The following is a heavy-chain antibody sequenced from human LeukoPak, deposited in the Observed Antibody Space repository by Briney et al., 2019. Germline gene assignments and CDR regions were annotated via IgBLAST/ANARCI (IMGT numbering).Heavy chain of an antibody. J-gene: IGHJ4*02. Sequence: GWSLTLSCAASGFTFSRYWMTWVRQSPGKGLEWVANINKDGSEKYYGDSVTGRFTISRDNAENSLFLQMNSLRADDTGVYYCARAREAPANVFPDHWGQGVVVTVSS. V-gene: IGHV3-7*01. CDR1: GFTFSRYW. D-gene: IGHD4/OR15-4a*01. CDR3: ARAREAPANVFPDH. CDR2: INKDGSEK.